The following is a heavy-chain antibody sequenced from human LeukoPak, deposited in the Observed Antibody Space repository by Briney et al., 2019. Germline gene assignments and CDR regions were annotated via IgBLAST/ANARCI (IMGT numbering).Heavy chain of an antibody. CDR3: ARDMGGGNYFDS. Sequence: PSETLSLTCTVSGGSISTYYWSWIRQPPGKGLEWIGNIYYTGSTIYNPSLESRVTMSVDTSENQLFLNLTSVTAADTAVYYCARDMGGGNYFDSWGQGARVPVSS. J-gene: IGHJ4*02. V-gene: IGHV4-59*01. CDR1: GGSISTYY. CDR2: IYYTGST. D-gene: IGHD3-16*01.